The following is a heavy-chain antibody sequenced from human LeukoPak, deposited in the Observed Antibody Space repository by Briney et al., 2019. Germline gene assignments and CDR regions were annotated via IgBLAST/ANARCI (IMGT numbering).Heavy chain of an antibody. Sequence: PSETLSLTCTVSGGSISSSSYYWAWIRQPPGKGLEWIGEINRGGDTNYKSSLKSRVSISVDTSKNQISLKLSSVTAADTAVYYCARGLGSGSYYHHWGQGTLVTVSS. CDR3: ARGLGSGSYYHH. V-gene: IGHV4-39*07. CDR1: GGSISSSSYY. D-gene: IGHD1-26*01. CDR2: INRGGDT. J-gene: IGHJ1*01.